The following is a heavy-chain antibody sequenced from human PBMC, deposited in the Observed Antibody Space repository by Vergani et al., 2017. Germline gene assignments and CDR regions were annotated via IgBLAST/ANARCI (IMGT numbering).Heavy chain of an antibody. CDR3: ARDSPPDYSNYFTYYYYYYYMDV. Sequence: EVQLVESGGGLVQPGGSLRLSCAASGFTVSSNYMSWVRQAPGKGLEWVSVIYSGGSTYYADSVKGRFTISRDNAKNSLYLQMNSLRAEDTAVYYCARDSPPDYSNYFTYYYYYYYMDVWGKGTTVTVSS. J-gene: IGHJ6*03. CDR2: IYSGGST. D-gene: IGHD4-11*01. CDR1: GFTVSSNY. V-gene: IGHV3-66*01.